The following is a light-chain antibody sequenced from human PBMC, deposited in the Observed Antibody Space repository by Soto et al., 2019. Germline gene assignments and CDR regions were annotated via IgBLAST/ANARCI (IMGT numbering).Light chain of an antibody. CDR1: QSVSSK. CDR3: QQYNNWPPLT. Sequence: EIVMTQSPATLSVSPGERANLSCRASQSVSSKLAWYQQKPGQAPSLLIYGASTRATGIPGRFSGSGSGTEFTLTISSLQSEDLAVYYCQQYNNWPPLTFGGGTKVEIK. V-gene: IGKV3-15*01. CDR2: GAS. J-gene: IGKJ4*01.